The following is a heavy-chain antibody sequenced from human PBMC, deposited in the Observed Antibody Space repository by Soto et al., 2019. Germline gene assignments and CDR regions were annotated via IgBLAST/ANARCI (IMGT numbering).Heavy chain of an antibody. D-gene: IGHD6-19*01. CDR1: GFTFSSYG. V-gene: IGHV3-30*18. J-gene: IGHJ4*02. CDR2: ITYDGSNK. Sequence: GGSLRLSCAASGFTFSSYGMHWVRQAPGKGLEWVAVITYDGSNKYYADSVKGRFTISRDNSKNTLYLQMNSLRAEDTAVYYCAKAGAGSIRKPDFDYWGQGT. CDR3: AKAGAGSIRKPDFDY.